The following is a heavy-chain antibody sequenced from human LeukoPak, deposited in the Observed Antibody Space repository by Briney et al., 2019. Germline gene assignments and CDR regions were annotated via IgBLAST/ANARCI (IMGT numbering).Heavy chain of an antibody. V-gene: IGHV3-7*01. CDR2: IRMDGGEQ. Sequence: GGSLRLSCAASGFTFSSYWMTWVRQTPGKGLEWVADIRMDGGEQYYMDSVEGRFTISRDNAKNSLYLQMYSLRPEDTAVYYCARDKGYNSAYWGRGTLVTVSS. CDR3: ARDKGYNSAY. D-gene: IGHD5-24*01. CDR1: GFTFSSYW. J-gene: IGHJ4*02.